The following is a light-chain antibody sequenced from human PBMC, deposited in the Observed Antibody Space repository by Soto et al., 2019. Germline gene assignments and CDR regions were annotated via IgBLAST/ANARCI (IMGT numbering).Light chain of an antibody. CDR1: QSTSSY. V-gene: IGKV1-5*01. CDR2: DAS. CDR3: QQYNTYSRT. Sequence: DIQMTQSPSTLSASGGDRVTITCLASQSTSSYLAWYQQKPGKAPKLLIYDASSLESGVPSRFSGSGSGAEFTLTISSLQPDDFATYYCQQYNTYSRTFGQGTKVDIK. J-gene: IGKJ1*01.